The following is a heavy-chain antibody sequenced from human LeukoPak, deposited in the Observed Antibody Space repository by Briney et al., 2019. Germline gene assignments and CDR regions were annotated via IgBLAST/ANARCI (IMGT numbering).Heavy chain of an antibody. CDR3: ATLQYYDFWSGYYDDY. J-gene: IGHJ4*02. Sequence: ASVKVSCKVSGYTLTELSMHWVRQAPGKGLEWMGGFDPEDGETIYAQKFQGRVTMTEDTSTDTAYMELSSLRSEDTAVYYCATLQYYDFWSGYYDDYWGQGTLVTVSS. CDR2: FDPEDGET. CDR1: GYTLTELS. D-gene: IGHD3-3*01. V-gene: IGHV1-24*01.